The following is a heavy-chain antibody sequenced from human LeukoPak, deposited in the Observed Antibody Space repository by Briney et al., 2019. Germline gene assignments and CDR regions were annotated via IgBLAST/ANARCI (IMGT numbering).Heavy chain of an antibody. J-gene: IGHJ4*02. CDR1: GFIFSTHW. CDR2: IMYDGDEK. Sequence: GGSLRLSCAASGFIFSTHWMTWVRQAPGKGLEWVATIMYDGDEKFYVDSVTGRFTISRDNAKNSLYLQMNSLTAEVTAVYYCVRESFSRGDFNWGQGTLVSVSS. CDR3: VRESFSRGDFN. D-gene: IGHD7-27*01. V-gene: IGHV3-7*01.